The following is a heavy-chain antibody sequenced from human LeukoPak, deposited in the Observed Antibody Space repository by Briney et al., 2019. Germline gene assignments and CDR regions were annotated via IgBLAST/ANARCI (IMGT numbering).Heavy chain of an antibody. Sequence: SETLSLTCTVSGGSISSYYWSWIRQPPGKGLEWIGYIYYSGSTNYNPSLKSRVTISVDTSKNQFSLKLSSVTAADTAVYYCARAYYYGSGSYLDYYYMDVWGKGTTVTISS. V-gene: IGHV4-59*01. CDR1: GGSISSYY. CDR3: ARAYYYGSGSYLDYYYMDV. CDR2: IYYSGST. J-gene: IGHJ6*03. D-gene: IGHD3-10*01.